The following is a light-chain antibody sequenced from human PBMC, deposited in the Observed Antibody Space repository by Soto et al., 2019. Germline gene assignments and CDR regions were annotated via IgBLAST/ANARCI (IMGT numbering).Light chain of an antibody. CDR1: ERVLYSSNNKNY. J-gene: IGKJ1*01. V-gene: IGKV4-1*01. Sequence: IAITPTPGALASVLRRGSTIKCNCIERVLYSSNNKNYLAGYQQKPGQPPKLLIYWSATRESGALDRCSGSGSGTDFSLTIISHLKDEVVVYCYQQESSRGWTFGQGTKVDIK. CDR3: QQESSRGWT. CDR2: WSA.